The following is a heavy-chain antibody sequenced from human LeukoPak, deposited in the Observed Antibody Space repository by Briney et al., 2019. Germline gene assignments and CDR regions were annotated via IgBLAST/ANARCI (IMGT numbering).Heavy chain of an antibody. CDR1: GDSVSR. D-gene: IGHD6-13*01. V-gene: IGHV6-1*01. CDR2: TYYRSDWYK. Sequence: SQTLSLTCAISGDSVSRNWIRQSPSRGLEWLGRTYYRSDWYKDYAVSVVSRISINADTSKNQFSLQLNSVTPEDTAVYYCARDSGSSSWHFFDYWGQGTLVAVSS. CDR3: ARDSGSSSWHFFDY. J-gene: IGHJ4*02.